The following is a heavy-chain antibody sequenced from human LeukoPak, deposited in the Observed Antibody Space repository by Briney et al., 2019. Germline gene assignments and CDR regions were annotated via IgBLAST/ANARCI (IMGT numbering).Heavy chain of an antibody. CDR1: GFTVSSNY. CDR2: IYSGGST. J-gene: IGHJ4*02. CDR3: VRGDYGDYTLFDY. V-gene: IGHV3-53*01. D-gene: IGHD4-17*01. Sequence: GGSLRLSCAASGFTVSSNYMSWVRQAPGKGLEWVSVIYSGGSTYYADSVKGRFTISRDNSKNTLYLQMNSLRAEDTAVYYCVRGDYGDYTLFDYWGQGILVTASS.